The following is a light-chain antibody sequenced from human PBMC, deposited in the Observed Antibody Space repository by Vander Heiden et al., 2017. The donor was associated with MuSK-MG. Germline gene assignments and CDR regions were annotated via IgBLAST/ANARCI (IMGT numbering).Light chain of an antibody. J-gene: IGLJ3*02. CDR3: PSYDDNNRGV. CDR2: EDN. V-gene: IGLV6-57*01. Sequence: NFMLTQPHSVSESPGKTVTISCTRSSGSIAGNYVQWYQQRPGSSPTTVIYEDNQRPSGVPGRFSGSTDSSSNSASPTISGLKTEDEAYYDCPSYDDNNRGVFGGGTKLSVL. CDR1: SGSIAGNY.